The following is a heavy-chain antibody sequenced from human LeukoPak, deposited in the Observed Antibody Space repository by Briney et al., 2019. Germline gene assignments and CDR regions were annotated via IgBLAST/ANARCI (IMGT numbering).Heavy chain of an antibody. Sequence: PETLSLTCAVYGGSFSGYYWSWIRQPPGKGLEWIGEINHSGSANYNPSLKSRVTISVDTSNNQFSLKLSSVTAADTAVYYCARVVDTAIAFDYWGQGNLVTVSS. V-gene: IGHV4-34*01. J-gene: IGHJ4*02. D-gene: IGHD5-18*01. CDR1: GGSFSGYY. CDR2: INHSGSA. CDR3: ARVVDTAIAFDY.